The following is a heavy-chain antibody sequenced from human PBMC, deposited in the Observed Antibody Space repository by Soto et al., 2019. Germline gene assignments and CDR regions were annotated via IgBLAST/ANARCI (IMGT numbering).Heavy chain of an antibody. J-gene: IGHJ4*02. Sequence: QITLKESGPTLVKSTQTLTLTCTFSGFSLTTNEVVVGWIRQPPGKGLEWLGFIYGNNDERYSPSLKSRLAITKDSSNNQVVLTMANMDPADTATYYCAHLTPVTRIDHWGQGLLVSVSS. D-gene: IGHD4-17*01. CDR1: GFSLTTNEVV. CDR3: AHLTPVTRIDH. V-gene: IGHV2-5*01. CDR2: IYGNNDE.